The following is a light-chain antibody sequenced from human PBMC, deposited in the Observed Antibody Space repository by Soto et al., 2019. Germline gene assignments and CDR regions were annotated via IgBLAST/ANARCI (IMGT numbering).Light chain of an antibody. CDR3: TAWDDSLRGRL. V-gene: IGLV1-47*01. CDR2: RDN. CDR1: NSNIESNY. J-gene: IGLJ3*02. Sequence: QSVLTQPASASGTPGQRVTISCSGSNSNIESNYVCWYQQLPGTAPRLLIYRDNQRPSGVPDRFSGSKSGTSASLAISALRSEDEAEYYCTAWDDSLRGRLFGGGTKVTVL.